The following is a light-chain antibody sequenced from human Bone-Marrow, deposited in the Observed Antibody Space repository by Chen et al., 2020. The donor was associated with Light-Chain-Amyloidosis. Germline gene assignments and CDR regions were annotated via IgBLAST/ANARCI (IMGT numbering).Light chain of an antibody. CDR1: NIGSTS. V-gene: IGLV3-21*02. Sequence: SYVLTQPSSAAVAPGPTATIHCGGNNIGSTSVHWYQQTPGQAPLLVVYDDSDRPSGIPELLSGSNSGNTATLTISRVEAGDEADYYCQVWDRSRDRPVFGGGTKLTVL. J-gene: IGLJ3*02. CDR3: QVWDRSRDRPV. CDR2: DDS.